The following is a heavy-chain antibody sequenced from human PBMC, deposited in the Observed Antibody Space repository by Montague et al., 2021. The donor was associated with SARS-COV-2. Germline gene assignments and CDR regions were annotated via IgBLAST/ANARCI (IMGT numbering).Heavy chain of an antibody. CDR2: IKQDGSEK. D-gene: IGHD6-13*01. CDR3: ARVGSSSWYFDY. V-gene: IGHV3-7*01. CDR1: GFTFSSYW. Sequence: SLRFSCAASGFTFSSYWMSWVRQAPGKGLEWVANIKQDGSEKYYVDSVKGRFTISRDNAKNSLYLQMNSLRAEDTAVYYCARVGSSSWYFDYWGQGTLVTVSS. J-gene: IGHJ4*02.